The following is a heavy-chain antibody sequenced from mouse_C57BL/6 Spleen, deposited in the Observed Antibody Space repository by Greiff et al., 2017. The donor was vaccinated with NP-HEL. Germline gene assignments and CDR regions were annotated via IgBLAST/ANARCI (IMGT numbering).Heavy chain of an antibody. V-gene: IGHV1-80*01. CDR3: ARREAGSSYGYFDY. J-gene: IGHJ2*01. CDR1: GYAFSSYW. D-gene: IGHD1-1*01. Sequence: LKQSGASVKISCKASGYAFSSYWMNWVKQRPGKGLEWIGQIYPGDGDTNYNGKFKGKATLTADKSSSTAYMQLSSLTSEDSAVYFCARREAGSSYGYFDYWGQGTTLTVSS. CDR2: IYPGDGDT.